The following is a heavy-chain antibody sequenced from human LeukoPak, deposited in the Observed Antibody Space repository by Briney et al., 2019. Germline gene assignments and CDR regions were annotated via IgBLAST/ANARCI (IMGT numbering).Heavy chain of an antibody. J-gene: IGHJ6*02. CDR1: GFTFSSYS. V-gene: IGHV3-48*01. CDR3: ARDAGICSGGSCYSSYYYGMDV. Sequence: GGSLRLSCAASGFTFSSYSMNWVRQAPGEGLEWVSYISSSSSTIYCADSVKGRFTISRDNAKNSLYLQMNSLRAEDTAVYYCARDAGICSGGSCYSSYYYGMDVWGQGTTVTVSS. D-gene: IGHD2-15*01. CDR2: ISSSSSTI.